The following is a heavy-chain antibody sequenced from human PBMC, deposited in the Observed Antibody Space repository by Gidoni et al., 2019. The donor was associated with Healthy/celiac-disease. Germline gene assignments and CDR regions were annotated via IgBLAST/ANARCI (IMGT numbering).Heavy chain of an antibody. J-gene: IGHJ4*02. V-gene: IGHV3-21*01. D-gene: IGHD1-26*01. CDR2: ISSSSSYI. Sequence: EVQLVESGGGLVKPGGSLRLSCAASGFTFSSYSMNWVRQAPGKGLEWVSSISSSSSYIYYADSVKGRFTISRDNAKNSLYLQMNSLRAEDTAVYYCARDPSGPLTDYFDYWGQGTLVTVSS. CDR3: ARDPSGPLTDYFDY. CDR1: GFTFSSYS.